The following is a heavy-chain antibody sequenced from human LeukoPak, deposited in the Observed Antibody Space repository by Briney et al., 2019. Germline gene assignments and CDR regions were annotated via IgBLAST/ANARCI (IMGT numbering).Heavy chain of an antibody. V-gene: IGHV3-23*01. CDR1: GFTFSSYA. CDR2: ISGSGGST. D-gene: IGHD3-10*01. J-gene: IGHJ4*02. Sequence: GGSLRLSCVASGFTFSSYAMSWVRQAPGKGLEWVSGISGSGGSTYYAGSVKGRFTISRDNSKNTLYLQTNSLRAEDTAVYYCAKDWGDGSGSYYYFDNWGQGTLVTVSS. CDR3: AKDWGDGSGSYYYFDN.